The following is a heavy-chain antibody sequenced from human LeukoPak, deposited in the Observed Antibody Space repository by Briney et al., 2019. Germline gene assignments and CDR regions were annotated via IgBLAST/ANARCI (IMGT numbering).Heavy chain of an antibody. CDR3: ARDYDYGDYPGY. Sequence: PGGSLRPSCAASGFMFDDYGMSWVRQAPGKGLEWVSGINWNGGRTGYADSVKGRFTISRDNAKNSLYLQMNSLRAEDTALYYCARDYDYGDYPGYWGQGTLVTVSS. D-gene: IGHD4-17*01. CDR1: GFMFDDYG. CDR2: INWNGGRT. J-gene: IGHJ4*02. V-gene: IGHV3-20*04.